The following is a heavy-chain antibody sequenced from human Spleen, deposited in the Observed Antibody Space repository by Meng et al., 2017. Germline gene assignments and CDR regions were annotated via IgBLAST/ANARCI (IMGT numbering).Heavy chain of an antibody. CDR1: GGSISSSNW. Sequence: SETLSLTCAVSGGSISSSNWWTWVRQPPGKGPEWIGEIYHSGGTNYNPSLKSRVTISVDKSKNHLSLKLSSVTAADTAVYYCATYYDTSDVYAFDIWGQGKRVNV. D-gene: IGHD3-22*01. V-gene: IGHV4-4*02. CDR2: IYHSGGT. J-gene: IGHJ3*02. CDR3: ATYYDTSDVYAFDI.